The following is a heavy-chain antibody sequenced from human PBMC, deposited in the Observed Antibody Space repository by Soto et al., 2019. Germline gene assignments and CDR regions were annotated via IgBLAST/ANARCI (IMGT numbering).Heavy chain of an antibody. CDR1: GYSLTELS. CDR2: FDPEEGET. CDR3: ARDQRSGWYGVSYYYYGMDV. V-gene: IGHV1-24*01. J-gene: IGHJ6*02. Sequence: ASVKVSCKVSGYSLTELSMHWVRQAPGKGLESMGGFDPEEGETIYEQKFQGRVTMTEDTCTDTAYMELSSLRSEDTAVYYYARDQRSGWYGVSYYYYGMDVWGQGTTVTVSS. D-gene: IGHD6-19*01.